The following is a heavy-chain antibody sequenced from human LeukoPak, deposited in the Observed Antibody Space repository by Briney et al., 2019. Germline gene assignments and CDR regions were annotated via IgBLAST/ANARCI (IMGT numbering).Heavy chain of an antibody. CDR3: ARGGYSFDY. V-gene: IGHV3-7*01. J-gene: IGHJ4*02. CDR2: LHADGNEK. Sequence: PGGSLRLSCAAYGFSLSGYWMSWFARAPGKGREWVARLHADGNEKYFVHSVNGRFTVSRDNAKNSLYLQMNSLRVEDTAVYYCARGGYSFDYLGQGTLVTVSS. CDR1: GFSLSGYW. D-gene: IGHD5-12*01.